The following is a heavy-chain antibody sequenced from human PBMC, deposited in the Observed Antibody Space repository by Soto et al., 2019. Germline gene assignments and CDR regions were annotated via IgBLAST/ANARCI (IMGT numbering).Heavy chain of an antibody. Sequence: SETLSLTCAVYGGSFSGYYWSWIRQPPGKGLEWIGDINHSGSTNYNPSLKSRVTISVDTSKNQFSLKLSSVTAADTAVYYCARISDYDFWSGYYNWFDPWGQGTPVTVSS. CDR1: GGSFSGYY. CDR2: INHSGST. D-gene: IGHD3-3*01. CDR3: ARISDYDFWSGYYNWFDP. V-gene: IGHV4-34*01. J-gene: IGHJ5*02.